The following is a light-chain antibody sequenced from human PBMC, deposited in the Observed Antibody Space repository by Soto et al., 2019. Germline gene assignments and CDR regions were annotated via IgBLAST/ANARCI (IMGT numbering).Light chain of an antibody. Sequence: QSVLTQPPSTSGTPGQRVTISCSGSNSNIGGNFVSRYQQLPGTAPRLLIYNNYERPSGVPDRFSGSKSGTSASLAISGLRSEDEAHYYCASWDDSLSGYVFGTGTKLTVL. V-gene: IGLV1-47*02. CDR1: NSNIGGNF. CDR3: ASWDDSLSGYV. CDR2: NNY. J-gene: IGLJ1*01.